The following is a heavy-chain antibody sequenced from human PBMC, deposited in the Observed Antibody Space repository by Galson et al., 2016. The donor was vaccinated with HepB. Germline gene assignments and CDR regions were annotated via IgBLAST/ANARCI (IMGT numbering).Heavy chain of an antibody. D-gene: IGHD6-19*01. CDR1: GLTFDEYA. CDR2: ISWNSART. J-gene: IGHJ2*01. V-gene: IGHV3-9*01. Sequence: SLRLSCAASGLTFDEYAMHWVRQAPGKGLEWVSGISWNSARTGYADSVRGRFTISRDNAKNSLYRQMNRLRAEDTALYYCAKDAPKVAVVTLWYLDLWGGGTLVTVSS. CDR3: AKDAPKVAVVTLWYLDL.